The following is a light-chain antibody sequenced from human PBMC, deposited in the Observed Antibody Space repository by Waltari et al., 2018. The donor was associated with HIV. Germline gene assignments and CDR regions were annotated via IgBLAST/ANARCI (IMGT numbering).Light chain of an antibody. V-gene: IGLV3-10*01. J-gene: IGLJ3*02. Sequence: SYELTQPPSVSVSPGQTARITCSGDALPKKYAYWYQQKSGQAPVLVIYEDSKRASGIPGRFAGSSAGTRAPLTIRGDQVEDEADYDCYSTDSSDGVFGGGTKLTVL. CDR1: ALPKKY. CDR2: EDS. CDR3: YSTDSSDGV.